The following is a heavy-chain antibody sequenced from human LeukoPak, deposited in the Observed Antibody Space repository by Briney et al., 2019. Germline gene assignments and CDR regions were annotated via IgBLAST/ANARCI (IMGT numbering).Heavy chain of an antibody. J-gene: IGHJ6*02. V-gene: IGHV3-33*01. CDR2: IWYDGSNK. D-gene: IGHD2-15*01. Sequence: PGGSLRLSCAASGFTFSSYGMHWVRQAPGKGLEWVAVIWYDGSNKYYADSVKGRFTISRGNSKNTLYLQMNSLRAEDTAVYYCARDQGYCSGGSCYYYGMDVWGQGTTVTVSS. CDR1: GFTFSSYG. CDR3: ARDQGYCSGGSCYYYGMDV.